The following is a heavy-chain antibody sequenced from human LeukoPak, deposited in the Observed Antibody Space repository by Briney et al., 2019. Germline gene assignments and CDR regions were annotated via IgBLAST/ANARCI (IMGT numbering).Heavy chain of an antibody. Sequence: SETLSLTCTVSGGSISSGDYYWSWIRQPPGKGLEWIGYIYYSGSTYYNPSLKSRVTISVDTSKNQFSLKLSSVTAADTAVYYCARDLIGVVPAASYGMDVWGQGTTVTVSS. CDR2: IYYSGST. D-gene: IGHD2-2*01. V-gene: IGHV4-30-4*01. CDR1: GGSISSGDYY. CDR3: ARDLIGVVPAASYGMDV. J-gene: IGHJ6*02.